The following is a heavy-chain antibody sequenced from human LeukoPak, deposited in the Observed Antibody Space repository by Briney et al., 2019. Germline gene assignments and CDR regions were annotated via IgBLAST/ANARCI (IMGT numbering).Heavy chain of an antibody. V-gene: IGHV5-51*01. CDR1: GYSFTSYW. J-gene: IGHJ4*02. Sequence: GESLKISCKGSGYSFTSYWIGWVRQMPGKGLEWMGIIYPGDSDTRYSPSFQGQVTISADKSISTAYLQWSSLKASDTAMYYCARSSGHYDFWSGHYQGYFDYWGQGTLVTVSS. CDR2: IYPGDSDT. CDR3: ARSSGHYDFWSGHYQGYFDY. D-gene: IGHD3-3*01.